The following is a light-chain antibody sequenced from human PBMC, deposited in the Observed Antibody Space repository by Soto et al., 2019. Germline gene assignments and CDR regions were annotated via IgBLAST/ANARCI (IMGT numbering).Light chain of an antibody. CDR3: QQYHTWPIT. Sequence: EIVLTQSPGTLSLSPGERATLSCRASQSVSSSYLAWYQQKPGQAPRLLISGASTGATGIPARFSGSGSGTEFTLTISSLQSEDCAIYYCQQYHTWPITFG. J-gene: IGKJ5*01. V-gene: IGKV3-15*01. CDR2: GAS. CDR1: QSVSSSY.